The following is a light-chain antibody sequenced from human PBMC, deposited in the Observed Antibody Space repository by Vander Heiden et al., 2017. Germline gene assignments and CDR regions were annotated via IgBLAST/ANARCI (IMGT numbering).Light chain of an antibody. CDR3: MIWHSSAVV. V-gene: IGLV5-45*03. CDR1: SGINVGTYR. Sequence: QAVLTQPSSLSASPGASASLTCPLRSGINVGTYRIYWYQQKPGSPPQYLLRYKSDSDKQQGFGVPSRFSGSKDASANAGILLISGLQSEDEADYYCMIWHSSAVVFGGGTKLTVL. CDR2: YKSDSDK. J-gene: IGLJ2*01.